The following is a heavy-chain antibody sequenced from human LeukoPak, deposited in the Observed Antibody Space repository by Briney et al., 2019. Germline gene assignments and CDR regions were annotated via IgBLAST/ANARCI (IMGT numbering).Heavy chain of an antibody. V-gene: IGHV3-30*18. CDR1: GFTFSSYG. J-gene: IGHJ6*02. Sequence: GGSLRLSCAASGFTFSSYGMHWVRQAPGKGLEWVAVISYDGSNKYYADSVKGRFTISRDNSKNTLYLQMNSLRAEDTAVYYCAKLAVTTCMDVWAKGPRSPSP. D-gene: IGHD4-17*01. CDR2: ISYDGSNK. CDR3: AKLAVTTCMDV.